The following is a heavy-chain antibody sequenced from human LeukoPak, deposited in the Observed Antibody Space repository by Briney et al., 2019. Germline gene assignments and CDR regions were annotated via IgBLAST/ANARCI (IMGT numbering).Heavy chain of an antibody. D-gene: IGHD3-10*01. CDR1: GFTFSSYA. CDR2: ISGSGGST. V-gene: IGHV3-23*01. Sequence: PGGSLRLSCAASGFTFSSYAMSWVRQAPGKGLEWVSAISGSGGSTYYADSVKGRFTISRDNSKNTLYLQMNSLRAEDTAVYYCAKVPRYGSGSTGDYWGQGTLVTVSS. J-gene: IGHJ4*02. CDR3: AKVPRYGSGSTGDY.